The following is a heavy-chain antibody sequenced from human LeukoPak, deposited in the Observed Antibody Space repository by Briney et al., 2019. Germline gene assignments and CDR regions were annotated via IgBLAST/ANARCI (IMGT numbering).Heavy chain of an antibody. CDR1: GFTVSSNY. J-gene: IGHJ5*02. D-gene: IGHD4-17*01. V-gene: IGHV3-66*02. CDR2: IYSGGST. CDR3: ARDYGDDEGWFDP. Sequence: PGGFLRLSCAASGFTVSSNYMSWVRQAPGKGLEWVSVIYSGGSTYYADSVKGRFTISRDNSKNTLYLQMNSLRAEDTAVYYCARDYGDDEGWFDPWGQGTLVTVSS.